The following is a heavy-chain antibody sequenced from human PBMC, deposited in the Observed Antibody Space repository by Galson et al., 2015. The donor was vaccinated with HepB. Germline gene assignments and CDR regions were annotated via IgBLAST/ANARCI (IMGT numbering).Heavy chain of an antibody. CDR3: AKTYDYGDYVITPPFDY. CDR1: GFTFSSYG. CDR2: ISYDGSNK. J-gene: IGHJ4*02. Sequence: SLRLSCAASGFTFSSYGMHWVRQAPGKGLEWVAVISYDGSNKYYADSVKGRFTISRDNSKNTLYLQMNSLRAEDTAVYYCAKTYDYGDYVITPPFDYWGQGTLVTVSS. V-gene: IGHV3-30*18. D-gene: IGHD4-17*01.